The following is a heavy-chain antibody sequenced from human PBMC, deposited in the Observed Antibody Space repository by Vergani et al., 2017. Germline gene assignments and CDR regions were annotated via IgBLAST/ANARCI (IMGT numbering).Heavy chain of an antibody. V-gene: IGHV3-23*01. CDR2: ISGSGGST. J-gene: IGHJ4*02. D-gene: IGHD3-22*01. Sequence: EVQLLESGGGLVQPGGSLRLSCAASGFTFSSYAMSWVRQAPGKGLEGVSAISGSGGSTYYADSVKGRFTISRYNSKNTLYLQMNSLRADDTAVYYCAMTYYYDSSAYYSPFYYWGQGTLVTVSS. CDR1: GFTFSSYA. CDR3: AMTYYYDSSAYYSPFYY.